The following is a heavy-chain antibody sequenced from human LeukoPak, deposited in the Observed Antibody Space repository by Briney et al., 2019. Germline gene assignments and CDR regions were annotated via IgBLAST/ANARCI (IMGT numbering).Heavy chain of an antibody. CDR1: GYTFTSYG. D-gene: IGHD3-22*01. Sequence: ASVKASCKASGYTFTSYGISWVRQAPGQGLEWMGWISAYNGNTNYAQKLQGRVTMTTDTSTSTAYMELRSLRSDDTAVYYCARITMIVVARNGYYFDYWGQGTLVTVSS. V-gene: IGHV1-18*01. J-gene: IGHJ4*02. CDR3: ARITMIVVARNGYYFDY. CDR2: ISAYNGNT.